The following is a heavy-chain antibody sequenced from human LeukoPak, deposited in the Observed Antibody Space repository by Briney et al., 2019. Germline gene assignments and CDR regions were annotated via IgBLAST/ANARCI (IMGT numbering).Heavy chain of an antibody. CDR1: GFTFSSYA. CDR2: ISYDGSNK. D-gene: IGHD3-22*01. CDR3: ARAAVVYDSSGYYFYYYYYGMDV. V-gene: IGHV3-30-3*01. J-gene: IGHJ6*02. Sequence: GGSLRLSCAASGFTFSSYAMHWVRQAPGKGLEWVAVISYDGSNKYYADSVKGRFTISRDNSKNTLYLQMNSLRAEDTAVYYCARAAVVYDSSGYYFYYYYYGMDVWGQGTTVTVSS.